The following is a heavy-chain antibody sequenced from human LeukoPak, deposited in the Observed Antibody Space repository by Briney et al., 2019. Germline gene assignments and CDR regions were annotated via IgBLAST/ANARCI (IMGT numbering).Heavy chain of an antibody. D-gene: IGHD3-10*01. CDR2: IYYSGST. J-gene: IGHJ4*02. CDR3: ARHVMGQFYSHSGRFGFDS. Sequence: SETLSLTCTVSGGSISSSSYYWGWIRQPPGKGLEWIGSIYYSGSTYYNPSLKSRVTISVDTSKNQFSLKLTSVTATDTAVYYCARHVMGQFYSHSGRFGFDSWGQGTRVTVSS. V-gene: IGHV4-39*01. CDR1: GGSISSSSYY.